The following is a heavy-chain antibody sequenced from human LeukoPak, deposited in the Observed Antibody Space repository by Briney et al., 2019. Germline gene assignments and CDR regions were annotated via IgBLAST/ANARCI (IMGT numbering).Heavy chain of an antibody. CDR1: GGSISSYY. CDR3: ARQSYTAYYYYGMDV. J-gene: IGHJ6*02. V-gene: IGHV4-59*08. CDR2: IYYSGST. D-gene: IGHD3-10*01. Sequence: SETLSLTCTVSGGSISSYYWSWIRQPPGKELEWIGYIYYSGSTNYNPSLKSRVTISVDTSKNQFSLRLSSVTAADTAVYYCARQSYTAYYYYGMDVWGQGTTVTVSS.